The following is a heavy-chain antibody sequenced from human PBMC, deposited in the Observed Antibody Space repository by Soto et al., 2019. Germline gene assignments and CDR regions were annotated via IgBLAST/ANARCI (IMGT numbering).Heavy chain of an antibody. CDR2: INPATGAA. Sequence: QLHLVQSGAVVKKPGASVTVSCSAAGYPVTAYYMHWVRQAPGRGLEWMGGINPATGAAKYTQTFRGRGTMTRVTSTSTVFMELSGLTSEDTAVFYCARGGGVGVAGSAAFDMWGQGTLVTVSS. J-gene: IGHJ3*02. D-gene: IGHD3-3*01. CDR1: GYPVTAYY. V-gene: IGHV1-2*02. CDR3: ARGGGVGVAGSAAFDM.